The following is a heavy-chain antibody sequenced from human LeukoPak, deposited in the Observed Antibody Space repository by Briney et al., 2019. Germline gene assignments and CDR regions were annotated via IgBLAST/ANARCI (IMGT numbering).Heavy chain of an antibody. CDR3: ASDIVATNTGVSSPFDY. J-gene: IGHJ4*02. CDR1: VYTFTSYD. D-gene: IGHD5-12*01. CDR2: MYPNSGNT. Sequence: ASVKVSCKASVYTFTSYDTNWVRQATGQGLVWMGWMYPNSGNTGYAQKFQGRVTMTRNTSISTAYMELSSLRSEDTAVYYCASDIVATNTGVSSPFDYWGQGTLVTVSS. V-gene: IGHV1-8*01.